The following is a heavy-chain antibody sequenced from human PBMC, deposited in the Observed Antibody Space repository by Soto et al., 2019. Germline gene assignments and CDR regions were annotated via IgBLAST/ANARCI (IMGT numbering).Heavy chain of an antibody. CDR3: ARGYYDGRHGMDV. D-gene: IGHD3-16*01. CDR1: GTSITIFY. V-gene: IGHV4-59*01. CDR2: IYYTAST. Sequence: SETLSLTCTVSGTSITIFYWNWIRQPPGKRLEWIGSIYYTASTNYNPSLKSRVTMSIDTSKNQLSLKLNSVTAADTAVYYCARGYYDGRHGMDVWGQGTTVTVSS. J-gene: IGHJ6*02.